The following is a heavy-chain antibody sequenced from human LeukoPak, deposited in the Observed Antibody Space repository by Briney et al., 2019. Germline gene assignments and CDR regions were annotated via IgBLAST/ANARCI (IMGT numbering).Heavy chain of an antibody. CDR3: ARVDSSAYSRWFDP. CDR2: IYPGDSDT. V-gene: IGHV5-51*01. D-gene: IGHD3-22*01. Sequence: GESLKIPCKGSGYSFTNYWIAWVRQMPGKGLEWMGIIYPGDSDTRYSPSFQGQVTFSAEKSISTAYLQWSSLKASDTAMYYCARVDSSAYSRWFDPGAREPWSPSPQ. J-gene: IGHJ5*02. CDR1: GYSFTNYW.